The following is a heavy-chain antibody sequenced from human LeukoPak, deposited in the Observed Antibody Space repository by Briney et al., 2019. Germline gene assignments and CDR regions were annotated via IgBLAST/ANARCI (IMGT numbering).Heavy chain of an antibody. Sequence: SETLSLTCTVSGGSISRSSYYWGWIRQPPGKGLEWIGSIYYSGSTYYNPSLKSRVTISVDTSKNQFSLKLSSVTAADTAVYYCARLTYYYGSGSYTFDYWGQGTLVTVSS. CDR3: ARLTYYYGSGSYTFDY. J-gene: IGHJ4*02. D-gene: IGHD3-10*01. CDR1: GGSISRSSYY. V-gene: IGHV4-39*01. CDR2: IYYSGST.